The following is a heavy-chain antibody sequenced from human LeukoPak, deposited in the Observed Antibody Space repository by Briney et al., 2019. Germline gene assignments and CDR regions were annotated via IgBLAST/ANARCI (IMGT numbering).Heavy chain of an antibody. CDR3: ASYCSSTSCHGFQH. CDR2: IYYSGST. CDR1: GGSISSYY. Sequence: PSETLSLTCTVSGGSISSYYWSWIRQPPGKGLEWIGYIYYSGSTNYNPSLKSRVTISVDTSKNQFSLKLSSVTAADTAAYYCASYCSSTSCHGFQHWGQGTLVTVSS. V-gene: IGHV4-59*01. J-gene: IGHJ1*01. D-gene: IGHD2-2*01.